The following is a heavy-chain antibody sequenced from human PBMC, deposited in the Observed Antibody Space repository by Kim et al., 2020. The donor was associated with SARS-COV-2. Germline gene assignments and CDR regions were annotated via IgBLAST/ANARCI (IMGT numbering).Heavy chain of an antibody. V-gene: IGHV3-33*01. CDR3: ARDLCFGEEQPFTYGMDV. CDR2: IWYDGSNQ. Sequence: GGSLRLSCAASGFTFSSYGMHWVRQAPGKGLEGVAVIWYDGSNQYYADSVKGRFTISRDNSKNTLYLQMNSLRAEDTAVYYCARDLCFGEEQPFTYGMDVWGQGTTVTVSS. J-gene: IGHJ6*02. CDR1: GFTFSSYG. D-gene: IGHD3-10*01.